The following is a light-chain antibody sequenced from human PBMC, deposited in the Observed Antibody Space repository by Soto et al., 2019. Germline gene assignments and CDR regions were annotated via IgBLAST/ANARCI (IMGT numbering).Light chain of an antibody. CDR2: DAS. CDR1: QSVNRRS. V-gene: IGKV3-20*01. CDR3: QQYGNSPFT. Sequence: EIVLTQSPGTLSLSPGEGVTLSCRASQSVNRRSLAWFQQKPGQAPRLLIYDASSRATGFADRFSGSGSGTDFTLTISRLEPEDFAVYYCQQYGNSPFTFGPGTKVDIK. J-gene: IGKJ3*01.